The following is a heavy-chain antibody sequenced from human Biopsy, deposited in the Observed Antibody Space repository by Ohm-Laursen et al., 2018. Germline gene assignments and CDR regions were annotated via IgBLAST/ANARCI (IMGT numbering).Heavy chain of an antibody. CDR2: IYYTGNT. D-gene: IGHD6-19*01. CDR3: AKHGSGWTGDDAFHI. J-gene: IGHJ3*02. Sequence: SETLSLTCTVSSGSIRTGDYYWTWIRQHPGKGLEWIGSIYYTGNTKYNPSLQSRLSMSVDTSKNQFSLKLSSVTAANTAVYYCAKHGSGWTGDDAFHIWGQGTMVTVSS. CDR1: SGSIRTGDYY. V-gene: IGHV4-31*03.